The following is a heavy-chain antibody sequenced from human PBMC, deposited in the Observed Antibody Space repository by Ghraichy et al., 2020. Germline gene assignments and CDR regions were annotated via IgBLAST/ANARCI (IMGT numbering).Heavy chain of an antibody. V-gene: IGHV4-34*01. Sequence: SETLSLTCAVYGGSFSGYYWSWIRQPPGKGLEWIGEINHSGSTNYNPSLKSRVTISVDTSKNQFSLKLSSVTAADTAVYYCARSRSVAAASSPWGQGTLVTVSS. CDR2: INHSGST. J-gene: IGHJ5*02. CDR3: ARSRSVAAASSP. D-gene: IGHD6-13*01. CDR1: GGSFSGYY.